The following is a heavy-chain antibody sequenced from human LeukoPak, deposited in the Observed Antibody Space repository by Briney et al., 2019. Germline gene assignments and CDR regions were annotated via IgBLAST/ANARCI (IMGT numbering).Heavy chain of an antibody. CDR1: GFTFSRYS. CDR3: ARAVGDCTGGSCYSDLDY. D-gene: IGHD2-15*01. V-gene: IGHV3-30*01. Sequence: GGSLRLSCAASGFTFSRYSMHWVRQAPGKGLEWAALISYDGGNKYYADSVKGRFTISRDNSKNTLYLQMNSLRAEDTAVYYCARAVGDCTGGSCYSDLDYWGQGTLVTVSS. CDR2: ISYDGGNK. J-gene: IGHJ4*02.